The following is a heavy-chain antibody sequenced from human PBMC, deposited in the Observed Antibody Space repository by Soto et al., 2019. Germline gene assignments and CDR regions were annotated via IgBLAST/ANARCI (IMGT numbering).Heavy chain of an antibody. CDR2: LYYSGST. Sequence: QLQLQESGPGLVKPSETLSLTCNVSGGSIGTRNYYWAWIRQSPGKGLEWIGSLYYSGSTYYNPSLKSRVTISVDTSKNQFSLKVTSVTAADTAVCYCARHYSSGWDYFDYWGQGTLVTVSS. V-gene: IGHV4-39*01. CDR3: ARHYSSGWDYFDY. J-gene: IGHJ4*02. CDR1: GGSIGTRNYY. D-gene: IGHD6-19*01.